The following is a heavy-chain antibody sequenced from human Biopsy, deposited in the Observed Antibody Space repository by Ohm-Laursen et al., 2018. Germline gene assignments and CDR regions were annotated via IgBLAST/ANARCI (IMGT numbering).Heavy chain of an antibody. CDR1: GFTFSSYS. J-gene: IGHJ4*02. CDR2: ISSGSSPI. D-gene: IGHD1/OR15-1a*01. Sequence: LRLSCSASGFTFSSYSMNWVRQAPGKGLEWVSFISSGSSPIYYADSVKGRFTISRDDAKNSLYLQMNSLRAEDTAVYYCARGRTGGWGQGTLVTVSS. V-gene: IGHV3-48*01. CDR3: ARGRTGG.